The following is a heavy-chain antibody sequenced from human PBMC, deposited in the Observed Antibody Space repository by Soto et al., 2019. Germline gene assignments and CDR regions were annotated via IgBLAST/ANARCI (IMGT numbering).Heavy chain of an antibody. D-gene: IGHD3-3*01. CDR3: ARGPREIFGVVIIHPFDY. Sequence: SETLSLTCAVYGVSFSGYYWSWIRQPPGKGLEWIGEINHSGSTNYNPSLKSRVTISVDTSKNQFSLKLSSVTAADTAVYYCARGPREIFGVVIIHPFDYWGQGTLVTVSS. J-gene: IGHJ4*02. V-gene: IGHV4-34*01. CDR2: INHSGST. CDR1: GVSFSGYY.